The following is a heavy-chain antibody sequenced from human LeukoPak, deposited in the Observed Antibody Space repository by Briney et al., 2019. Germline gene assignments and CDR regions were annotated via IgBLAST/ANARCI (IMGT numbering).Heavy chain of an antibody. V-gene: IGHV4-61*02. J-gene: IGHJ4*02. CDR1: GGSLSSGSYY. CDR2: IYTSGST. Sequence: SETLSLTRTVSGGSLSSGSYYWSWVPQPPREGLGGIGRIYTSGSTNYNPSLKSRVTISVDTSKNQFSLKLSSVTAADTAVYYCARGDGYSSSEFDYWGQGTLVTVSS. D-gene: IGHD6-6*01. CDR3: ARGDGYSSSEFDY.